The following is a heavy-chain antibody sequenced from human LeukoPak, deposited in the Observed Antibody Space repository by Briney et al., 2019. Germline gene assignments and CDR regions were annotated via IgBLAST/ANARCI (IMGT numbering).Heavy chain of an antibody. J-gene: IGHJ4*02. V-gene: IGHV4-39*01. CDR1: GGSISSSSYY. D-gene: IGHD3-16*01. Sequence: PSETLSLTCTISGGSISSSSYYWGWIRQPPGKGLEWIGSIYYSGSTYYNPSLKSRVTISVDTSKNQFSLKLSSVTAADTAVYYCASLGPWSHRVDYWGQGTLVTVSS. CDR3: ASLGPWSHRVDY. CDR2: IYYSGST.